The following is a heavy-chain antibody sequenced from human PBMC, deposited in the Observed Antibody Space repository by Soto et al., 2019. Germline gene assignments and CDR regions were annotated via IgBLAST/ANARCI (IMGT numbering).Heavy chain of an antibody. Sequence: DVQLLESGGGLVQPGGSLRLSCAASGFIFSNYAMTWVRQAPGKGLESVSAIGGTGGDTYYSNSVKGRFTISRDNSKNTLYLQMHSLSADDTAVYYCAKDAVAYNGEWDWFDSWGQGTLVTVSS. V-gene: IGHV3-23*01. CDR2: IGGTGGDT. J-gene: IGHJ5*01. CDR3: AKDAVAYNGEWDWFDS. CDR1: GFIFSNYA. D-gene: IGHD6-19*01.